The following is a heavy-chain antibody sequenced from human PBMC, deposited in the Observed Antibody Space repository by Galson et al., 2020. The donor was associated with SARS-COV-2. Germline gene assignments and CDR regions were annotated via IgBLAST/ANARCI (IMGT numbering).Heavy chain of an antibody. D-gene: IGHD2-15*01. J-gene: IGHJ4*02. V-gene: IGHV2-5*02. CDR2: IYWDDDK. CDR3: AHRQVVVAAPYFDY. Sequence: SGPTLVKATQTLTLTCTFSGFSLSTSGVGVGWIRQPPGKALEWLALIYWDDDKRYSPSLKSRLTITKDTSKNQVVLTMTNMDPVDTATYYCAHRQVVVAAPYFDYWGQGTLVTVSS. CDR1: GFSLSTSGVG.